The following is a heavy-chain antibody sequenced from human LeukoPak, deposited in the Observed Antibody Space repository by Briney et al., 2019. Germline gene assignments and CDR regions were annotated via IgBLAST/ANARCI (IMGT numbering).Heavy chain of an antibody. CDR2: IQSNGNEK. J-gene: IGHJ4*02. V-gene: IGHV3-30*02. D-gene: IGHD2-2*01. CDR1: GFTFSDYA. CDR3: ARGVTSWPQGPYHFDY. Sequence: PGGSLRLSCAVSGFTFSDYAMHWVRQAPGKGLEWVASIQSNGNEKYSSDSLKGRFTISRDNSKNTLYLQMNTVRPEDTAVFYCARGVTSWPQGPYHFDYWGQGILLTASS.